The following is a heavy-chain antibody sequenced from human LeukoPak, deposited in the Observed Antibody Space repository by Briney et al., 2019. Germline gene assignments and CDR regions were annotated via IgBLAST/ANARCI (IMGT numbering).Heavy chain of an antibody. D-gene: IGHD2-2*01. CDR2: IIPILGIA. CDR1: GGTFSSYT. V-gene: IGHV1-69*02. CDR3: ASKERPAAMQDYSMYCYYYYMDV. J-gene: IGHJ6*03. Sequence: SVKVSCKASGGTFSSYTISWVRQAPGQGLEWMGRIIPILGIANYAQKFQGRVTITEDKSTSTAYMELSSLRSEDTAVYYCASKERPAAMQDYSMYCYYYYMDVWGKGTTVTVSS.